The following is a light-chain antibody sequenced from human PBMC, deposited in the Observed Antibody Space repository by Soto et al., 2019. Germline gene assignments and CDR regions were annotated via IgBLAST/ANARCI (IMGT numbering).Light chain of an antibody. V-gene: IGKV1-5*03. CDR1: HKIDNW. CDR3: LQYSTYPHT. Sequence: DIQMTQSPSTLSASVGDRVTITGRASHKIDNWLAWFQQQPGKAPKLLIYKASTVESGVPSRFSGSGSGTQFTITISSLQTADFESYYCLQYSTYPHTFGGPTSVDI. CDR2: KAS. J-gene: IGKJ4*01.